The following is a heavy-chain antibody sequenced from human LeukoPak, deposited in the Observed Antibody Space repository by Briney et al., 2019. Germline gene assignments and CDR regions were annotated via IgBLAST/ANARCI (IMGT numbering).Heavy chain of an antibody. CDR1: GFTFSSYA. V-gene: IGHV3-30*04. D-gene: IGHD3-3*01. Sequence: PGGSLRLSCAASGFTFSSYAMHWVRQAPGKGLEWVAVISYDGSNKYYADSVKGRFTISRDNSKNTLYLQMNSLRAEDTAVYYCARAPYDFWSGYYTPHFDYWGQGTLVTVSS. CDR2: ISYDGSNK. CDR3: ARAPYDFWSGYYTPHFDY. J-gene: IGHJ4*02.